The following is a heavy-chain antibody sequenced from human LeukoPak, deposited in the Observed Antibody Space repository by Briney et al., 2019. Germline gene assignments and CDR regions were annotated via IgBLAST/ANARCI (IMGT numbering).Heavy chain of an antibody. V-gene: IGHV3-48*04. CDR2: ISSSGSTI. J-gene: IGHJ4*02. Sequence: GESLKISCKGSGYSFTSYWIGWVRQMPGKGLEWVSYISSSGSTIYYADSVKGRFTISRDNAKNSLYLQMNSLRAEDTAVYYCARELDWVFDYWGQGTLVTVSS. D-gene: IGHD3-9*01. CDR1: GYSFTSYW. CDR3: ARELDWVFDY.